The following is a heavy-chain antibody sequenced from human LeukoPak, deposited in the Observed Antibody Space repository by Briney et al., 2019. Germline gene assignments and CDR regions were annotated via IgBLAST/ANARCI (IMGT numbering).Heavy chain of an antibody. Sequence: SETLSLTCAVYGGTFSGYYWSWIRQPPGKGLEWIGEINHSGSTNYNPSIKSRVTISVDTSKNQFSLKLSSVTAADTAVYYCARAIAAAGHLYYYYYYYMDVWGKGTTVTVSS. J-gene: IGHJ6*03. CDR2: INHSGST. CDR1: GGTFSGYY. D-gene: IGHD6-13*01. CDR3: ARAIAAAGHLYYYYYYYMDV. V-gene: IGHV4-34*01.